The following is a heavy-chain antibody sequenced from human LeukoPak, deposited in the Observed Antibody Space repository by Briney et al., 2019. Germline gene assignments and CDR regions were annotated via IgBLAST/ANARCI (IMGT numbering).Heavy chain of an antibody. J-gene: IGHJ6*02. CDR2: IIPIFGTV. CDR3: ARGQQLVGNYYYYGMDV. Sequence: SVKVSCKASGGTFSSYAISWVRQAPGQGLEWMGGIIPIFGTVHYAQTFQGRVTITADESTNTAYMELTSLRSDDTTLYYCARGQQLVGNYYYYGMDVWGQGTTVTVSS. V-gene: IGHV1-69*13. D-gene: IGHD6-13*01. CDR1: GGTFSSYA.